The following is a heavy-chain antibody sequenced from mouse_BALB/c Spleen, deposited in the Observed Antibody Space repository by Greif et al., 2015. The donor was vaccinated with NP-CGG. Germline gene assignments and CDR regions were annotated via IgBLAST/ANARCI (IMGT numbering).Heavy chain of an antibody. V-gene: IGHV1S56*01. CDR3: ARDYGNYSFAY. J-gene: IGHJ3*01. Sequence: QVQLQHSGPELVKPGALVKISCKASGYTFTSYDINWVKQRPGQGLEWIGWIYPGDGSTKYNEKFKGKATLTADKSSSTAYMQLSSLTSENSAVYFCARDYGNYSFAYWGQGTLVTVSA. CDR1: GYTFTSYD. D-gene: IGHD2-1*01. CDR2: IYPGDGST.